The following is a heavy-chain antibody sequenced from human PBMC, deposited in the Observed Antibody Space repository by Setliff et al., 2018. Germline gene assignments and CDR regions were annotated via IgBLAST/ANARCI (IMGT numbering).Heavy chain of an antibody. V-gene: IGHV4-39*01. CDR1: GGSISSSSYY. J-gene: IGHJ4*02. CDR3: ARLWISYESNTYFYPKYFDF. D-gene: IGHD3-22*01. Sequence: PSETLSLTCTVSGGSISSSSYYWGWIRQPPGKGLEWIGSIHYSGSTYYNPSLKSRVTISVDTSKNQFSLKLSSVTAADTAVYYCARLWISYESNTYFYPKYFDFWGQGTLVTVSS. CDR2: IHYSGST.